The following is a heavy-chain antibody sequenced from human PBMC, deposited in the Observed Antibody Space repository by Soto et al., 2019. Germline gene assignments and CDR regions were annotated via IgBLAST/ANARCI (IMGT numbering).Heavy chain of an antibody. V-gene: IGHV1-2*02. D-gene: IGHD6-19*01. Sequence: QAQVEQSGAEVKKPGASVKVSCKSSGYTFTDYYMHWVRQAPGQGLEWMGWINPKSGATNYAQKFRGRVSMTRDTSTTTVYMELTKLTSDDTAVYYCTRGGMPYSSWNYYFNGMDIWGQGTTVTV. CDR1: GYTFTDYY. CDR3: TRGGMPYSSWNYYFNGMDI. CDR2: INPKSGAT. J-gene: IGHJ6*02.